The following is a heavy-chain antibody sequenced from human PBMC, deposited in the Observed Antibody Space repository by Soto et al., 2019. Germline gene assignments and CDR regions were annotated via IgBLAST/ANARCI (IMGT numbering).Heavy chain of an antibody. J-gene: IGHJ6*02. V-gene: IGHV3-15*01. CDR3: TRVQACYYYGMDV. CDR1: GFTFSRAW. Sequence: EVQLVESGGGLVKPGESLRLSCAASGFTFSRAWMSWVRQSPGKGLEWVGRIKTKSDGGTTDYAAPVKGRFTITRDDSEKTVYLQMNSLETDDTAVYYCTRVQACYYYGMDVWGQGTTVTVSS. D-gene: IGHD1-1*01. CDR2: IKTKSDGGTT.